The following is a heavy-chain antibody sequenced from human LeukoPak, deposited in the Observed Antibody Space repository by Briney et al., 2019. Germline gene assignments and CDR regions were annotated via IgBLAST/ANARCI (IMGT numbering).Heavy chain of an antibody. CDR1: GYTFTGYY. CDR3: ARAPGYSSSWYVDY. CDR2: INPNSGGT. D-gene: IGHD6-13*01. J-gene: IGHJ4*02. V-gene: IGHV1-2*02. Sequence: ASVKVSCKASGYTFTGYYMHWVRQAPGQGLEWMGWINPNSGGTNYAQKFQGRATMTRDTSISTAYMELSRLRSDDTAVYYCARAPGYSSSWYVDYWGQGTLVTVSS.